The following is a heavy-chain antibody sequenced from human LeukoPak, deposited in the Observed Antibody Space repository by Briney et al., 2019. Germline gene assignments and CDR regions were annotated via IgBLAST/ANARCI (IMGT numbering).Heavy chain of an antibody. CDR2: IYYSGST. J-gene: IGHJ6*03. CDR1: GGSISSYY. V-gene: IGHV4-59*01. CDR3: ARGYSYGWGYYYYYYMDV. D-gene: IGHD5-18*01. Sequence: PSETLSLTCTVSGGSISSYYWSWIRQPPGKGLEWIGYIYYSGSTNYNPSLKSRVTISVDTSKNQFSLKLSSVTASDTAVDYCARGYSYGWGYYYYYYMDVWGKGTTVTVSS.